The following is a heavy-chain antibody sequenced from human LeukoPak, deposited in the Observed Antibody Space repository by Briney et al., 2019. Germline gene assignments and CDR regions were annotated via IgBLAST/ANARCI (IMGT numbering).Heavy chain of an antibody. V-gene: IGHV3-23*01. D-gene: IGHD6-19*01. J-gene: IGHJ4*02. CDR3: ARDDSGPHY. CDR2: ISGSGGST. CDR1: GFTFSSYA. Sequence: GGSLRLSCAASGFTFSSYAMSWVRQAPGKGLEWVSAISGSGGSTYYADSVKGRFTISRDNAKNSLYLQMNSLTVEDTAVYYCARDDSGPHYWGQGTLVTVSS.